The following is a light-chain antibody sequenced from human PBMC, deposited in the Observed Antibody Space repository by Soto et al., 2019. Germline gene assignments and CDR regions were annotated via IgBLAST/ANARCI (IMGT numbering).Light chain of an antibody. CDR1: QSVSSN. J-gene: IGKJ1*01. Sequence: MTQSPSTLSASVGDTVTVTCRASQSVSSNLAWYQQKPGQAPRLLIYGASTRATGIPARFSGSGSGTDFTLTISSLQSEDFAVYYCQQYDNWPWTFGQGTKVDIK. CDR2: GAS. V-gene: IGKV3-15*01. CDR3: QQYDNWPWT.